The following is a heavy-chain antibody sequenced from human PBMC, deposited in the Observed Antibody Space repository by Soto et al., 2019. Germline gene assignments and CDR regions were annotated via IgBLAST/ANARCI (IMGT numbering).Heavy chain of an antibody. CDR2: IRARGGSS. D-gene: IGHD5-12*01. J-gene: IGHJ4*02. Sequence: EVHLLESGGGLVQPGGSLSFSCAAPGFPLIPLAWVGVPRAPGRGLEWVPVIRARGGSSYFADSVKGRFTISRDNSKNVLSLEMNSLRAEDTAIYFCAKGSIEYSASVDNWGQGTLVLVSS. V-gene: IGHV3-23*01. CDR3: AKGSIEYSASVDN. CDR1: GFPLIPLA.